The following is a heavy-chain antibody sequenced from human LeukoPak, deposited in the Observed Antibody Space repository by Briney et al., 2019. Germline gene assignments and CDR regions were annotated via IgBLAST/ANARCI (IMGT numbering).Heavy chain of an antibody. V-gene: IGHV4-39*07. CDR3: ASPRVRGVTAFDY. D-gene: IGHD3-10*01. CDR2: IYYSGST. CDR1: GGSISSNNYY. J-gene: IGHJ4*02. Sequence: SPSETLSLTCTVSGGSISSNNYYWDWIRQPPGKGLEWIGSIYYSGSTYYNPSLKSRVTISVDTSKNQFSLKLSSVTAADTAVYYCASPRVRGVTAFDYWGQGTLVTVSS.